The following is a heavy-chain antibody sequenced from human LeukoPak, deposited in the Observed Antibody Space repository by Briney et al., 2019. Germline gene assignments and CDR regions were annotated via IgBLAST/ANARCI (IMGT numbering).Heavy chain of an antibody. CDR3: AREGIAVAGPHFDY. CDR2: INHSGST. D-gene: IGHD6-19*01. Sequence: SATLSLTCAVYDGSFSGYYWSWIRKPPGNGLEWIGEINHSGSTNYNPSLKSRVTISVDTSKNQFSLKLSSVTAADTAVYYCAREGIAVAGPHFDYWGQGTLVTVSS. J-gene: IGHJ4*02. V-gene: IGHV4-34*01. CDR1: DGSFSGYY.